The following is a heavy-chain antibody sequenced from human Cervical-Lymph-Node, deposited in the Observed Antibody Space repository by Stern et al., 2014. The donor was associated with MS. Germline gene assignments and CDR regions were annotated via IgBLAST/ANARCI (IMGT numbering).Heavy chain of an antibody. CDR2: INHSGST. CDR3: ACRRRGPIGY. V-gene: IGHV4-34*01. CDR1: GGSFSGYY. Sequence: QVQLQQWGAGLLKPSETLSLTCAVYGGSFSGYYWSWIRQPPGKGLEWIGEINHSGSTNYNPSLKSRVTISVDTSKNQFSLKRSSVTAADTAVYYCACRRRGPIGYWGQGTLVTVSS. D-gene: IGHD3-10*01. J-gene: IGHJ4*02.